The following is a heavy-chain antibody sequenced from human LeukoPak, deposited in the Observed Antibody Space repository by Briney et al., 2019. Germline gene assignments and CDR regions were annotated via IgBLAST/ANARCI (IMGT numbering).Heavy chain of an antibody. V-gene: IGHV4-31*03. Sequence: SETLSLTCTVSGGSISSGGYYWSWIRQHPGKGLERIGYIYYSGSTYYNPSLKSRVTISVDTSKNQFSLKLSSVTAADTAVYYCASNKVRGAGPNFQYYFDYWGQGTLVTVSS. CDR3: ASNKVRGAGPNFQYYFDY. CDR1: GGSISSGGYY. D-gene: IGHD3-10*01. CDR2: IYYSGST. J-gene: IGHJ4*02.